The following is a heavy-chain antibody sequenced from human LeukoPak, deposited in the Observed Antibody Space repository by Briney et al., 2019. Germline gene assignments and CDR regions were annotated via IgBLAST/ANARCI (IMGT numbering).Heavy chain of an antibody. V-gene: IGHV1-18*01. Sequence: ASVKVSCTASGYTFTRYGMSWVRQAPGQGLEWMGWISAYNGDTNYAQKVQGRVTMTTDTSTNTAYMEMRSLRSDDPAVYYCARVVLKGVDAFDIWGQRTMVTLSS. CDR2: ISAYNGDT. D-gene: IGHD2-21*01. CDR1: GYTFTRYG. CDR3: ARVVLKGVDAFDI. J-gene: IGHJ3*02.